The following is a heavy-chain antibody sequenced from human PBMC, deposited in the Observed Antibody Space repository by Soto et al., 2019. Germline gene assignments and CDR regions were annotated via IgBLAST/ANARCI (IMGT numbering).Heavy chain of an antibody. CDR3: AREIVTAGGNNYFDP. CDR1: GFTFSSYA. V-gene: IGHV3-23*01. CDR2: INGCRTT. Sequence: GSLRLSCAASGFTFSSYAMSWVRQAPGEGLEWVTAINGCRTTYYADSVKSRVTISRXXXXNXXXLXMXXLRAEDTAVYCCAREIVTAGGNNYFDPWGPGTLVTVSS. D-gene: IGHD2-21*02. J-gene: IGHJ5*02.